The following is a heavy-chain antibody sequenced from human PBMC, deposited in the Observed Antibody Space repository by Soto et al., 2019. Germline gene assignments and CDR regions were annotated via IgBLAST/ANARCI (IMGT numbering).Heavy chain of an antibody. J-gene: IGHJ4*02. CDR3: ARDRSYYSDY. CDR1: GGSISSGGYS. Sequence: SETLSLTCAVSGGSISSGGYSWSWIRQPPGKGLEWIAYIYHSGSTYYNPSLKSRVTISVDRSKNQFSLKLSSMTAADTAVYYCARDRSYYSDYWGQGTLVTVSS. CDR2: IYHSGST. D-gene: IGHD3-10*01. V-gene: IGHV4-30-2*01.